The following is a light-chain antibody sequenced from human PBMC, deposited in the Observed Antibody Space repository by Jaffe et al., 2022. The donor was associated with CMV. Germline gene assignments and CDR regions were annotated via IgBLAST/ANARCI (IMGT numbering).Light chain of an antibody. Sequence: DIVLTQSPLSLPVTLGQPASISCRSSQSLVNSDGNTYLSWFQQRPGQSPRRLIYKVSNRDSGVPDRFSGSGSGTDFTLKISRVEAEDVGVYYCMQGTQWWTFGQGTKVEIK. CDR1: QSLVNSDGNTY. J-gene: IGKJ1*01. CDR2: KVS. V-gene: IGKV2-30*01. CDR3: MQGTQWWT.